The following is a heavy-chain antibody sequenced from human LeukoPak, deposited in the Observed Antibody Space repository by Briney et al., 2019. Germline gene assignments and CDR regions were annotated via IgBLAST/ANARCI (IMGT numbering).Heavy chain of an antibody. CDR3: ARDSRGGSGSYYNRGGFDY. J-gene: IGHJ4*02. CDR1: GFSVSSNY. CDR2: IYSGVST. V-gene: IGHV3-53*01. D-gene: IGHD3-10*01. Sequence: PGGSLRLSCAASGFSVSSNYMSWVRQAPGKGLEWGAVIYSGVSTYYADSVKGRFTISRDNSKNTLYLQMSSLRAEDTAVYYCARDSRGGSGSYYNRGGFDYWGQGTLVTVSS.